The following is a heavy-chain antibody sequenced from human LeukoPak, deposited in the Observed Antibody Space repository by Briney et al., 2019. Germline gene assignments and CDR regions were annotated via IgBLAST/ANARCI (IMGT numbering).Heavy chain of an antibody. Sequence: SVKVSCKASGYTFTSYDINWVRQAPEQGLEWMGGIIPIFGTANYAQKFQGRVAITADESTNTAYMELSSLRSEDTAVYYCARQYYDYVWGSYRPVGAFDIWGQGTMVTVSS. J-gene: IGHJ3*02. CDR2: IIPIFGTA. CDR1: GYTFTSYD. CDR3: ARQYYDYVWGSYRPVGAFDI. V-gene: IGHV1-69*13. D-gene: IGHD3-16*02.